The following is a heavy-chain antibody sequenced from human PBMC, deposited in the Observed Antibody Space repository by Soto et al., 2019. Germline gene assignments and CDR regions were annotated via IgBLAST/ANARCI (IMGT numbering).Heavy chain of an antibody. V-gene: IGHV4-61*01. J-gene: IGHJ6*02. CDR2: IYYSGST. CDR3: ASSIAVAGQAQGYYYYGMDV. D-gene: IGHD6-19*01. CDR1: GGSVSSGSYY. Sequence: QVQLQESGPGLVKPSETLSLTCTVSGGSVSSGSYYWSWIRQPPGKGLEWIGYIYYSGSTNYNPSLKSLVTISVDTSKNQFSLKLSSVTAADTAVYYCASSIAVAGQAQGYYYYGMDVWGQGTTVTVSS.